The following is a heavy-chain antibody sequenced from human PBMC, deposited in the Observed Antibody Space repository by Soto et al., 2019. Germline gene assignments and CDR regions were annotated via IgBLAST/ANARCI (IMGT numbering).Heavy chain of an antibody. CDR3: ARCYGSGSQHTGYYGMDV. V-gene: IGHV1-69*06. J-gene: IGHJ6*02. CDR2: IIPIFGTA. CDR1: GGTFSSYA. Sequence: GASVKVSCKASGGTFSSYAISWVRQAPGQGLEWMGGIIPIFGTANYAQKFQGRVTITADKSTSTAYMELSSLRSEDTAVYYCARCYGSGSQHTGYYGMDVWGQGTTVTVSS. D-gene: IGHD3-10*01.